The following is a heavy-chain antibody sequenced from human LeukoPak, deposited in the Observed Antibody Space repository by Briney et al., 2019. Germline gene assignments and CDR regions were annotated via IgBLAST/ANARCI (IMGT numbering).Heavy chain of an antibody. V-gene: IGHV1-8*03. D-gene: IGHD3-22*01. CDR2: MNPNSGNT. CDR3: ARGRYYYDSSGYFHFDY. Sequence: ASVKVSCKASGYTFTSYDVNWVRQATGQGLEWMGWMNPNSGNTGYAQKFQGRVTITRNTSISTAYMELSSLRSEDTAVYYCARGRYYYDSSGYFHFDYWGQGTLVTVSS. CDR1: GYTFTSYD. J-gene: IGHJ4*02.